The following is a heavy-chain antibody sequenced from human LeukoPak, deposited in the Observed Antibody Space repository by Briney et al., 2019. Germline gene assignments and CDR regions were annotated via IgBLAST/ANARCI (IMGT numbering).Heavy chain of an antibody. CDR3: ARDGFNDRSGDNDGFDM. D-gene: IGHD1-1*01. CDR1: GGSISSDNYY. Sequence: PSETLSLTCTVSGGSISSDNYYCGWIRQPPGKGLEWIGSIFYTGNTYYNPSLKSRVTMSVDTSKNQFSLTLTSVTAADTAVYYCARDGFNDRSGDNDGFDMWGQGTMVTVSS. CDR2: IFYTGNT. V-gene: IGHV4-39*02. J-gene: IGHJ3*02.